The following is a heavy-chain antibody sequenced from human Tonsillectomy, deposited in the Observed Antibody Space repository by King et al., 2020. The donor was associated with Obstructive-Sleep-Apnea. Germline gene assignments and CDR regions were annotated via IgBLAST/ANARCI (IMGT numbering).Heavy chain of an antibody. J-gene: IGHJ6*02. V-gene: IGHV6-1*01. D-gene: IGHD6-19*01. CDR1: GDSVSSNNAA. CDR2: TYYRSKWYN. CDR3: AREGGQQWLVGYQYYGMDV. Sequence: VQLQQSGPGLVKPSQTLSLTCAISGDSVSSNNAAWNWIRQSPSRGLEWLGRTYYRSKWYNNYAVSVKSRITINPETSKNQFSLQLNSVTPEDTAVYYCAREGGQQWLVGYQYYGMDVWGQGTTVTVSS.